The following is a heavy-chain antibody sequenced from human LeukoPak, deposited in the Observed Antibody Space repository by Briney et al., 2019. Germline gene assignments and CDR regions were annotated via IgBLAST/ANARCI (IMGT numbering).Heavy chain of an antibody. CDR3: ARDIKSIAARMGAFDI. J-gene: IGHJ3*02. D-gene: IGHD6-6*01. CDR2: ISYDGSNK. CDR1: GFTFSSYA. V-gene: IGHV3-30-3*01. Sequence: PGGSLRLSCAASGFTFSSYAMHWVRQAPGKGLEWVAVISYDGSNKYYADSVKGRFTISRDNSKNTLYLQMNSLRAEDTAVYYCARDIKSIAARMGAFDIWGQGTMVTVSS.